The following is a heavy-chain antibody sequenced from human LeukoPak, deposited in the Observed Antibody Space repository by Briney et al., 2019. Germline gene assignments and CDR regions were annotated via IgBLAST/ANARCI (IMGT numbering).Heavy chain of an antibody. CDR3: ARECHDSSGYCGFDI. CDR2: IKQDGSEK. CDR1: GFTVSSNY. Sequence: PGGSLRLSCAASGFTVSSNYMSWVRQAPGKGLEWVANIKQDGSEKYYVDAVKGRFTISRDNAKNSLYLQMNSLRAEDTAVYYCARECHDSSGYCGFDIWGQGTMVTVSS. D-gene: IGHD3-22*01. J-gene: IGHJ3*02. V-gene: IGHV3-7*01.